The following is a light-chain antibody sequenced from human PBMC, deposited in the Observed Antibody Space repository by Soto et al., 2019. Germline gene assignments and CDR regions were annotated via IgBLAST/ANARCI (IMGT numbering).Light chain of an antibody. CDR1: SSDVGGYNY. Sequence: QSALTQPPSASGSPGQSVTISCTGTSSDVGGYNYVSWYQQHPGKAPKLMIYEVSKRPSGVPDRFSGSKSGNTASLTVSGLQAEDDADYFCSSHAGSINLLVFGGGTKLTVL. J-gene: IGLJ2*01. V-gene: IGLV2-8*01. CDR2: EVS. CDR3: SSHAGSINLLV.